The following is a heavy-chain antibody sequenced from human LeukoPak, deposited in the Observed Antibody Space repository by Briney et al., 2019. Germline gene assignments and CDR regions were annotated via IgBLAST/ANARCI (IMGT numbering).Heavy chain of an antibody. D-gene: IGHD3-3*01. J-gene: IGHJ6*02. CDR3: ARGGSFWSGLDYYYYYGMDV. CDR2: VSYDGSNK. CDR1: GFTFSIYG. Sequence: GRSLRLSCAASGFTFSIYGMHWVRQAPGKGLEWVAVVSYDGSNKYYADSVKGRFTISRDNSKNTLYLQMNSLRAEDTAVYYCARGGSFWSGLDYYYYYGMDVWGQGTTVTVSS. V-gene: IGHV3-30*03.